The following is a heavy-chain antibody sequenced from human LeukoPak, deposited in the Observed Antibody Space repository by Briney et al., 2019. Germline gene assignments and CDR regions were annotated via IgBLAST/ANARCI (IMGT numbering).Heavy chain of an antibody. CDR1: GYTFTSYD. Sequence: GASVKVSCKASGYTFTSYDINWVRQATGQGLEWMGWMNPNSGNTGYAQKFQGRVTMTRNTSISTAYMELSSLRSEDTAVYYCARDGDIVVVPAAIWWFDPWGQGTLVTVSS. CDR2: MNPNSGNT. D-gene: IGHD2-2*01. J-gene: IGHJ5*02. V-gene: IGHV1-8*01. CDR3: ARDGDIVVVPAAIWWFDP.